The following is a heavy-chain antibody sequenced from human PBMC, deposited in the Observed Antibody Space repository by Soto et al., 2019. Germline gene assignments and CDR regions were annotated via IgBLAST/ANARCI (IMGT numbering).Heavy chain of an antibody. J-gene: IGHJ4*02. Sequence: PSETLSLTCTVSGDSISSSSYYWGWIRQPPGKGLEWIGSIYYSGSTYYNPSLKSRVTISVDTSKNQFSLKLSSVTAADTAVYYCARYLTTVTVDYWGQGTLVTVSS. CDR1: GDSISSSSYY. CDR3: ARYLTTVTVDY. CDR2: IYYSGST. V-gene: IGHV4-39*01. D-gene: IGHD4-17*01.